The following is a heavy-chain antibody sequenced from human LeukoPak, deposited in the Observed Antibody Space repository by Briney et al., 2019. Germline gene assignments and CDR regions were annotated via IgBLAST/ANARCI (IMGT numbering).Heavy chain of an antibody. D-gene: IGHD3-10*01. CDR1: GFTFSSYG. CDR2: ISYDGSNK. J-gene: IGHJ4*02. CDR3: AKDRRTMLDY. Sequence: GGSLRLSCAASGFTFSSYGMHWVRQAPGKGLGWVAVISYDGSNKYYADSVKGRFTISRDNSKNTLYLQMNSLRAEDTAVYYCAKDRRTMLDYWGQGTLVTVSS. V-gene: IGHV3-30*18.